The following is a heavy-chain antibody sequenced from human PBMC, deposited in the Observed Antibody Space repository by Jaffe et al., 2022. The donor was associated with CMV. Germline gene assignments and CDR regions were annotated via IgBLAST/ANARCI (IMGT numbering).Heavy chain of an antibody. CDR2: INPNSGGT. D-gene: IGHD3-9*01. J-gene: IGHJ6*02. CDR1: GYTFTGYY. V-gene: IGHV1-2*02. CDR3: ARSGGYELGDYDILTGYYRPWGMDV. Sequence: QVQLVQSGAEVKKPGASVKVSCKASGYTFTGYYMHWVRQAPGQGLEWMGWINPNSGGTNYAQKFQGRVTMTRDTSISTAYMELSRLRSDDTAVYYCARSGGYELGDYDILTGYYRPWGMDVWGQGTTVTVSS.